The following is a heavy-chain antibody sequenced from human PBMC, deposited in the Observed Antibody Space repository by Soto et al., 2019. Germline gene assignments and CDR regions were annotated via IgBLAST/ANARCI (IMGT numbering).Heavy chain of an antibody. CDR3: ARSAYYDFWSGYYPGAFDI. D-gene: IGHD3-3*01. CDR1: GVTFGSYC. V-gene: IGHV3-7*05. CDR2: IKQDGSEK. Sequence: GGSLRLCCAASGVTFGSYCMSWVRQAPGKGLEWVANIKQDGSEKYYVDSVKGRFTISRDNAKNSLYLQMNSLRAEDTAVYYCARSAYYDFWSGYYPGAFDIWGQGTMVTVSS. J-gene: IGHJ3*02.